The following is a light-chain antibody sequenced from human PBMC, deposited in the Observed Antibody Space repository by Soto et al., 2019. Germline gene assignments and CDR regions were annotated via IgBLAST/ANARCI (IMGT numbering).Light chain of an antibody. Sequence: IKMTQSPSSLSASVGDRVTITCRASQSISSYLNWYQQKPGKAPKLLIYAASSLQSGVPSRFSGLGSGTDFTFTISSLQPEDIATYYCQQYDNLPPGITFGPGTKVDIK. V-gene: IGKV1-33*01. CDR3: QQYDNLPPGIT. CDR2: AAS. CDR1: QSISSY. J-gene: IGKJ3*01.